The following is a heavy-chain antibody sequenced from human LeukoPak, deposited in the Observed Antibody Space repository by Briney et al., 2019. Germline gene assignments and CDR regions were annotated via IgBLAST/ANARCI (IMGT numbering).Heavy chain of an antibody. J-gene: IGHJ4*02. CDR1: AYSFHNYW. D-gene: IGHD6-13*01. CDR2: IYPGDSDT. CDR3: ARPGVATAGSGFDY. Sequence: GESLKISCRGSAYSFHNYWIGWVRQMPGKGLEWMGIIYPGDSDTRYSPSFQGQVTISADKSISTAYLQWSSLKASDTAIYYCARPGVATAGSGFDYWGQGTLVTVSS. V-gene: IGHV5-51*01.